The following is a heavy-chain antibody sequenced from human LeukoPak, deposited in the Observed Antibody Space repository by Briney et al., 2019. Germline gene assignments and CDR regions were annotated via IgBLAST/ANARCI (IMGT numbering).Heavy chain of an antibody. CDR2: IVPIFGTA. CDR1: GGTFSRYA. V-gene: IGHV1-69*13. D-gene: IGHD3-22*01. CDR3: ARDGYYDSSGWSDSAEAFDI. J-gene: IGHJ3*02. Sequence: SVTVSCKASGGTFSRYAITWVRQAPGQGPEWMGGIVPIFGTAKYAQRFQARVTITADESTSTAYMQLNTLRSEDTAVYYCARDGYYDSSGWSDSAEAFDIWGQGTMVTVSS.